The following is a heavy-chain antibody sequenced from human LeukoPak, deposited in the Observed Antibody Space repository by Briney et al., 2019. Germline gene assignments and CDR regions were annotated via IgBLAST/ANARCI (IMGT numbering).Heavy chain of an antibody. CDR1: GFTFSSYE. CDR2: ISSSGSTI. J-gene: IGHJ6*02. CDR3: AKVFSQGSSDV. D-gene: IGHD6-6*01. V-gene: IGHV3-48*03. Sequence: QPGGSLRLSCAASGFTFSSYEMNWVRQAPGKGLEWVSYISSSGSTIYYADSVKGRFTISRDNAKNSLYLQMNSLRAEDTALYYCAKVFSQGSSDVWGQGTTVTVSS.